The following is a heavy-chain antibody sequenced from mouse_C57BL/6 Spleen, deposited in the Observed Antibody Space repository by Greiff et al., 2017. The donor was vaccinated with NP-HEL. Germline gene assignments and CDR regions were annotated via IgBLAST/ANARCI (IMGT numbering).Heavy chain of an antibody. CDR3: ARDRGLYGSERFAY. CDR2: INYDGSST. Sequence: EVKLMESEGGLVQPGSSMKLSCTASGFTFSDYYMAWVRQVPEKGLEWVANINYDGSSTYYLDSLKSRFIISRDNAKNILYLQMSSLKSEDTATYYCARDRGLYGSERFAYWGQGTLVTVSA. V-gene: IGHV5-16*01. CDR1: GFTFSDYY. D-gene: IGHD1-1*01. J-gene: IGHJ3*01.